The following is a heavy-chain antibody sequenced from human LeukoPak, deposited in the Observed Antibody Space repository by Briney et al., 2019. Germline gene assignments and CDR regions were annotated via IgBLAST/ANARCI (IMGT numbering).Heavy chain of an antibody. Sequence: GGSLRLSCAPSGFTFSSYAMSWVRQAPGKGLEWVSAISGSGGSTYYADSVKGRFTISRDNSKNTLYLQMNSLRAEDTAVYYCAKGLRGYSYGPYNWFDPWGQGTLVTVSS. D-gene: IGHD5-18*01. J-gene: IGHJ5*02. V-gene: IGHV3-23*01. CDR2: ISGSGGST. CDR1: GFTFSSYA. CDR3: AKGLRGYSYGPYNWFDP.